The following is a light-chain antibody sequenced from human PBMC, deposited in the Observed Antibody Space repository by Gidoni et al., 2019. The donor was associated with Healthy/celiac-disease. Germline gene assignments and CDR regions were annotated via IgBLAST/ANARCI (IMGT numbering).Light chain of an antibody. J-gene: IGLJ2*01. CDR3: QVWDSSSDPV. CDR2: DDS. CDR1: NIGSKS. V-gene: IGLV3-21*02. Sequence: SYVLTQPPSVSVAPGQTARITCGGNNIGSKSVHWYQQNPGQAPVLVVYDDSDRPSGFPERFSGSNTGNTATLTISRVEAGYEADYYCQVWDSSSDPVFGGGTKLTVL.